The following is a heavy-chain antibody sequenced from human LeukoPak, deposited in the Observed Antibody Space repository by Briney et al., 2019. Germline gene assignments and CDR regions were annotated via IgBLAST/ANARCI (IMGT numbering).Heavy chain of an antibody. CDR3: ARVDGSWHYYYYGMDV. J-gene: IGHJ6*02. CDR2: IWYDGSNK. Sequence: ERSLRLSCAASGFTFSSYGMHWVRQAPGKGLEWVAVIWYDGSNKYYADSVKGRFTISRDNSKNTLYLQMNSLRAEDTAVYYCARVDGSWHYYYYGMDVWGQGTTVTVSS. CDR1: GFTFSSYG. D-gene: IGHD6-13*01. V-gene: IGHV3-33*01.